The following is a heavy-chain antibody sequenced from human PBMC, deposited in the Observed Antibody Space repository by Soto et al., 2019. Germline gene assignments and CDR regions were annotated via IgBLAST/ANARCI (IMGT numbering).Heavy chain of an antibody. J-gene: IGHJ6*02. CDR2: IIPIFGTA. D-gene: IGHD2-2*01. CDR1: GGTFSSYA. Sequence: QVQLVQSGAAVKKPWSSVKVSCKASGGTFSSYAISWVRQAPGQGLEWMGGIIPIFGTANYAQKFQGRVTITADESTSTAYMELSSLRSEDTGVYYCARTVLVPAASTGMDVWGQGTTVTVSS. V-gene: IGHV1-69*12. CDR3: ARTVLVPAASTGMDV.